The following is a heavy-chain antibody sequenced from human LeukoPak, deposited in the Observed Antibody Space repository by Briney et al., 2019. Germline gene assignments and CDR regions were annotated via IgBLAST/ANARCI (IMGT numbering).Heavy chain of an antibody. CDR1: GGSISSYY. CDR3: ARLYCSSTSCYYGMDI. D-gene: IGHD2-2*01. J-gene: IGHJ6*02. CDR2: IYYSGST. Sequence: SETLSLTCTVSGGSISSYYWSWIRQPPGKGLEWIGYIYYSGSTNYNPSLKSRVTISVDTSKNQFSLKLSSVTAADTAVYYCARLYCSSTSCYYGMDIWGQGTTVTVSS. V-gene: IGHV4-59*01.